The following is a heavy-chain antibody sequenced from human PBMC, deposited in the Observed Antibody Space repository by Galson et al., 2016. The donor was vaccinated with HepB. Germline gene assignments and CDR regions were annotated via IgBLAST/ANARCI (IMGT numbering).Heavy chain of an antibody. V-gene: IGHV3-48*02. D-gene: IGHD3-10*01. CDR1: GFSFSNYN. Sequence: SLRLSCAASGFSFSNYNMDWARQTPEKGLEWISYITRDSSTIYYADSVRGRFTISRDNAKNSLYLEMNSLRDEDTAVYYAVRYGPVDWGQGTLVTVSS. CDR2: ITRDSSTI. CDR3: VRYGPVD. J-gene: IGHJ4*02.